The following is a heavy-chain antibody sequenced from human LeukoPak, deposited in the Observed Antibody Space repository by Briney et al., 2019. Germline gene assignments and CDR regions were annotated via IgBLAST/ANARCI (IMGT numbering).Heavy chain of an antibody. D-gene: IGHD2-2*01. CDR2: IYYSGTT. V-gene: IGHV4-39*01. CDR1: GGSISSSSYY. CDR3: ATYCSSASCPHRGAFDI. J-gene: IGHJ3*02. Sequence: SETLSLTCSVSGGSISSSSYYWGWIRQPPGKGLEWIGTIYYSGTTYYNPSLKSRVTISVDTSKNQFSLRLSSVTAADTAVYYCATYCSSASCPHRGAFDIWGQGTMVTVSS.